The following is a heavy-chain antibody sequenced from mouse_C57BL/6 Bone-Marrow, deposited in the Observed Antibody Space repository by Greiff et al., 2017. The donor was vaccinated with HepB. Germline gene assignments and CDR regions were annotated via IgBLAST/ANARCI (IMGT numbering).Heavy chain of an antibody. D-gene: IGHD1-2*01. CDR2: IDPENGDT. Sequence: VQLKESGAELVRPGASVKLSCTASGFNIKDDYMHWVKQRPEQGLEWIGWIDPENGDTEYASKFQGKATITADTSSNTAYLQLSSLTSEDTAVYYCTTGPYLLRPFAYWGQGTLVTVSA. CDR3: TTGPYLLRPFAY. CDR1: GFNIKDDY. J-gene: IGHJ3*01. V-gene: IGHV14-4*01.